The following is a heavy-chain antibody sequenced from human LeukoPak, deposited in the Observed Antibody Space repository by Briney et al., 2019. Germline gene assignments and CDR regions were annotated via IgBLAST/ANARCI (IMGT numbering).Heavy chain of an antibody. CDR3: ARDTYSSSWPRFDY. Sequence: ASVKVSCKASGGTFSSYAISWVRQAPGQGLEWMGRIIPILGIANYAQKFQGRVTITADKSTSTAYMELSSLRPEDTAVYYCARDTYSSSWPRFDYWGQGTLVTVSS. J-gene: IGHJ4*02. CDR2: IIPILGIA. CDR1: GGTFSSYA. V-gene: IGHV1-69*04. D-gene: IGHD6-13*01.